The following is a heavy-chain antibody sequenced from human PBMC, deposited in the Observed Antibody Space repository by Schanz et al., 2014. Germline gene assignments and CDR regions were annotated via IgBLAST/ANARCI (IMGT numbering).Heavy chain of an antibody. CDR3: VKDLQRELLRDDHYYGMDV. CDR1: GFTFSSYG. V-gene: IGHV3-33*06. CDR2: GCYDGSKK. D-gene: IGHD1-26*01. Sequence: LVESGGGVVQPGRSLRLSCAASGFTFSSYGMHWVRQVPGKGLAFFSFGCYDGSKKYYADSVKGRFTTSRDNSKNTMYLQMNSLRAEDTAVYYCVKDLQRELLRDDHYYGMDVWGQGTTVTVSS. J-gene: IGHJ6*02.